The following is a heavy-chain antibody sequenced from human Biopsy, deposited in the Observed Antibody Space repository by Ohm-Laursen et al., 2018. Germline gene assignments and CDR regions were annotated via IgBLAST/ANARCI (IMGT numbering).Heavy chain of an antibody. Sequence: GTLSLTCTVYGESFNGYYWSWIRQTPGKGLEWIGEINHSGRTNYNPSLKSRVTISVETSKNQFSLKVRSVTAADTAVYYCVRGVDYYDPYHYYALDVWGQGTTVTVSS. CDR1: GESFNGYY. CDR2: INHSGRT. V-gene: IGHV4-34*01. D-gene: IGHD3-22*01. CDR3: VRGVDYYDPYHYYALDV. J-gene: IGHJ6*02.